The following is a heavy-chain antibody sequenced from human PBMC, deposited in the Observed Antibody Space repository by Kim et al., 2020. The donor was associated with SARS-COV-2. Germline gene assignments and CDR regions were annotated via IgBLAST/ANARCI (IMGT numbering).Heavy chain of an antibody. D-gene: IGHD2-15*01. CDR3: AETIGYCSGGSCYHPYYFDY. CDR2: ISGSGGST. J-gene: IGHJ4*02. Sequence: GGSLRLSCAASGFTFSSYAMSWVRQAPGKGLEWVSAISGSGGSTYYADSVKGRFTISRDNSKNTLYLQMNSLRAEDTAVYYCAETIGYCSGGSCYHPYYFDYWGQGTLVTVSS. CDR1: GFTFSSYA. V-gene: IGHV3-23*01.